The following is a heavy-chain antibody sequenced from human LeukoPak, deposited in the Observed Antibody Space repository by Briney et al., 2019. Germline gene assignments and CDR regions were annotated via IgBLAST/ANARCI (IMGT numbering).Heavy chain of an antibody. J-gene: IGHJ6*03. CDR3: ARDMASPNNYYYYYYMDV. CDR2: IYYSGST. D-gene: IGHD1/OR15-1a*01. Sequence: SETLSLTCTVSGGSISSYYWSWIRQPPGKGVEWIGYIYYSGSTNYNPSLKSRVTISVDTSKNQFSLKLSSVTAADTAVYYCARDMASPNNYYYYYYMDVWGKGTTVTVSS. CDR1: GGSISSYY. V-gene: IGHV4-59*01.